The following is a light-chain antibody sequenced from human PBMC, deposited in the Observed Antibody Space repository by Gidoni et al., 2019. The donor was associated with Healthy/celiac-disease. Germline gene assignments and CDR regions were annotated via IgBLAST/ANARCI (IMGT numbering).Light chain of an antibody. J-gene: IGLJ2*01. V-gene: IGLV3-10*01. CDR3: YSTDSSGNHRV. Sequence: SYELTQPPSVSVSPGQTARITCSGDALPKKYAYWYQQKSGQAPVLVIYEDSKRPSGIPERFSGSSSGTMATLTISGFQVEDEADYYCYSTDSSGNHRVFGGGTKLTVL. CDR1: ALPKKY. CDR2: EDS.